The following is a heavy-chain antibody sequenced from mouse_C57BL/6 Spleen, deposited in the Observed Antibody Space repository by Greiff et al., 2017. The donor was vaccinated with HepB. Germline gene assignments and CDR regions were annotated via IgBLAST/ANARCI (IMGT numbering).Heavy chain of an antibody. V-gene: IGHV1-58*01. Sequence: DVQLQESGAELVRPGSSVKMSCKTSGYTFTSYGINWVKQRPGQGLEWIGYIYIGNGYTEYNEKFKGKATLTSDTSSSTAYMQLSSLISEDSAIYFCARGLYGNYNVHWYFDVWGTGTTVTVSS. CDR1: GYTFTSYG. CDR2: IYIGNGYT. D-gene: IGHD2-1*01. CDR3: ARGLYGNYNVHWYFDV. J-gene: IGHJ1*03.